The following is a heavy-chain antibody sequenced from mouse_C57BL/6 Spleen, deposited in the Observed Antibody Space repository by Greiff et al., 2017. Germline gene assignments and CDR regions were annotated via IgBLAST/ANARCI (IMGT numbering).Heavy chain of an antibody. V-gene: IGHV5-9*01. CDR3: ASGAARARFCD. D-gene: IGHD3-1*01. CDR1: GFTFSSYT. J-gene: IGHJ3*02. Sequence: EVQLVESGGGLVKPGGSLKISCAASGFTFSSYTMPWVRQTPEKRLAWVATISGGGGNTYYPDSVKGRFTISRDNARNTQYLQLSSLGSEATALYYCASGAARARFCDWGQGALVTVSA. CDR2: ISGGGGNT.